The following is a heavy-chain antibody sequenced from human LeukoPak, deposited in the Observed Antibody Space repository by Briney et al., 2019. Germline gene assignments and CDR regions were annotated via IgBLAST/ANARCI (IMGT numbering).Heavy chain of an antibody. V-gene: IGHV1-2*02. CDR1: GYTFTGYY. CDR2: INPNSGGT. Sequence: ASVKVSCKASGYTFTGYYMHWVRQAPGQGLEWMGWINPNSGGTNYAQKFQGRVTMTRDTSISTAYMELSRLRSDDTAVYYCAREEYCSSTSCPNPLDYWGQGTLVTVSS. J-gene: IGHJ4*02. D-gene: IGHD2-2*01. CDR3: AREEYCSSTSCPNPLDY.